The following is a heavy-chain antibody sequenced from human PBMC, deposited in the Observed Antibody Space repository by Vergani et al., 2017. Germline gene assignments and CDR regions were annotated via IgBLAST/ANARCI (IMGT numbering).Heavy chain of an antibody. Sequence: VQLVESGGGVVQPGRSLRLSCAASGFIFSSSGIHWVRQAPGKGLEGVAVTLYKGTNKYYADSVKGRCTISRDNSKNTLYRQMNSLRAADTAVYYCAKDRGHSVRGGDCSDYWGQGTLVTVSS. J-gene: IGHJ4*02. CDR1: GFIFSSSG. CDR2: TLYKGTNK. D-gene: IGHD2-21*01. CDR3: AKDRGHSVRGGDCSDY. V-gene: IGHV3-30*18.